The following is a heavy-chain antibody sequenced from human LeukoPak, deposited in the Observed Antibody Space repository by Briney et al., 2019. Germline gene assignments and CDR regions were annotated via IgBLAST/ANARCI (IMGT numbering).Heavy chain of an antibody. D-gene: IGHD3-22*01. J-gene: IGHJ5*02. CDR3: ARERDRYYYDSSGSFWFDP. Sequence: GGSLRLSCAASGFTFSSYWMSWVRQAPGKGLEWVANIKQDGSEKYYVGSVKGRFTISRDNAKNSLYLQMNSLRAEDTAVYYCARERDRYYYDSSGSFWFDPWGQGTLVTVSS. V-gene: IGHV3-7*01. CDR1: GFTFSSYW. CDR2: IKQDGSEK.